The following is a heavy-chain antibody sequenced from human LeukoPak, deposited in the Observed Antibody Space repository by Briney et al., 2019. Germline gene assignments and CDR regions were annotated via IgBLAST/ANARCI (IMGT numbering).Heavy chain of an antibody. CDR1: GFTFSSYS. J-gene: IGHJ4*02. V-gene: IGHV3-48*01. Sequence: GGSLRLSCAASGFTFSSYSMNWVRQAPGKGLEWVSYISSSSSTIYYADSVKGRFTISRDNSKNTLYLQMNSLRAEDTAVYYCAKGDPVVPAATFDYWGQGTLVTVSS. CDR2: ISSSSSTI. CDR3: AKGDPVVPAATFDY. D-gene: IGHD2-2*01.